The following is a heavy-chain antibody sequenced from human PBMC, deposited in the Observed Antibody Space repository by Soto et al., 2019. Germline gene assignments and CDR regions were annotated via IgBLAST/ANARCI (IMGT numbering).Heavy chain of an antibody. V-gene: IGHV3-74*01. Sequence: EVQLVQSGGGSVQPGGSLRLSCAASGFTFTNYWMHWVRQVPGKGLVWVSRIAGVGTGTSYSDSVRGRFTISRDNAENMLYLQMNSLRAEDTAVYYCTTVFEHWGQGTLLTVSS. CDR2: IAGVGTGT. CDR1: GFTFTNYW. J-gene: IGHJ4*02. CDR3: TTVFEH.